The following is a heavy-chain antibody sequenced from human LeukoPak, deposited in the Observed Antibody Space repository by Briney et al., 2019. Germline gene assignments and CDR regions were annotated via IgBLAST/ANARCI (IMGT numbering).Heavy chain of an antibody. CDR3: AKGGSGFTNYFDY. CDR2: ISWNSGSI. Sequence: GGSLRLSCAASGFTFDDYAMPWVRQAPGKGLEWVSGISWNSGSIGYADSVKGRFTISRDNAKNSLYLQMNSLRAEDTALYYCAKGGSGFTNYFDYWAREPWSPSPQ. CDR1: GFTFDDYA. J-gene: IGHJ4*02. D-gene: IGHD3-22*01. V-gene: IGHV3-9*01.